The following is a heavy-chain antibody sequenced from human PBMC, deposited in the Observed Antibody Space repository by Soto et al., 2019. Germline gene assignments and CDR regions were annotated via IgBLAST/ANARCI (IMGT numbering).Heavy chain of an antibody. V-gene: IGHV3-23*01. D-gene: IGHD2-2*01. CDR2: ISGSGGTT. Sequence: GGSLRLSCAASGFTFRNYAMSWARQAPGKGLEWVSAISGSGGTTHYADSVKGRLTISRDNSKNTLYLQMNSLRVEDTAVYYCAKDRSSTSCYAFDYWGQGSLVTVSS. CDR3: AKDRSSTSCYAFDY. CDR1: GFTFRNYA. J-gene: IGHJ4*02.